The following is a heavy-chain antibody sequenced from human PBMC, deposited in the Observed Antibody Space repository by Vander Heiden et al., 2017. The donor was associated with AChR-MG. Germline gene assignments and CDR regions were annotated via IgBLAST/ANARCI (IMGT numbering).Heavy chain of an antibody. V-gene: IGHV3-53*02. Sequence: DVQLVETGGDLIQPGGSLRLSCAASGFTIGTNDMSWVRQAPGKGREWVSLIYSGVSTYYADSVKDRFTISRDNSKNTLHLQMNSLRAEDTAVYYCARLESGAVIDYWGQGTLVTVSS. CDR3: ARLESGAVIDY. CDR1: GFTIGTND. D-gene: IGHD3-10*01. J-gene: IGHJ4*02. CDR2: IYSGVST.